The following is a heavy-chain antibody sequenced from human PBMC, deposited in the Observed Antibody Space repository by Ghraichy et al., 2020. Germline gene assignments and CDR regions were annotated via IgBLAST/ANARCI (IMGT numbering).Heavy chain of an antibody. V-gene: IGHV4-39*01. CDR2: IYYSGST. CDR3: ARSNLGSYSYFDY. Sequence: SETLSLTCTVSGGSISSSSDYWGWIRQPPGKGLEWIGGIYYSGSTYYNPSLKSRVTISVDTSKNQFSLKVRSVTAADTAVYYCARSNLGSYSYFDYWGQGTLVTVSS. D-gene: IGHD1-26*01. CDR1: GGSISSSSDY. J-gene: IGHJ4*02.